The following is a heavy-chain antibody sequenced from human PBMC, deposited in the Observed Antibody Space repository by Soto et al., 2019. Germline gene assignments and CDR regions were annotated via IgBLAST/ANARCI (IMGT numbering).Heavy chain of an antibody. CDR1: GYTFNAYY. Sequence: ASVKVSCKASGYTFNAYYVHWVRLAPGQGLEYLGWMNPNSGNTAYVQKFQGRVTMTWDTSITTAYMELSSLRSEDTAVYFCARGIKYGAYSRWFDPWGQGTPVTVSS. D-gene: IGHD4-17*01. V-gene: IGHV1-8*02. CDR2: MNPNSGNT. J-gene: IGHJ5*02. CDR3: ARGIKYGAYSRWFDP.